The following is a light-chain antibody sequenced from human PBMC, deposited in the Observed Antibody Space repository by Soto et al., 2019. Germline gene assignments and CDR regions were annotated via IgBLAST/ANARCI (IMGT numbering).Light chain of an antibody. V-gene: IGKV3-20*01. CDR1: QSVSNN. J-gene: IGKJ1*01. Sequence: VMTQFPATLSVSPGESATLSCRASQSVSNNLAWYQHKPGQAPRLLIYGASTRATGVPVRFSGSGSGTDFTLTISRLEPEDFVVYYCQQYGSSPGTFGQGTKVDIK. CDR3: QQYGSSPGT. CDR2: GAS.